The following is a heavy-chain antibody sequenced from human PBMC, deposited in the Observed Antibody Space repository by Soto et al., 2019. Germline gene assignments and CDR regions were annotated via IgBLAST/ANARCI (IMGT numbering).Heavy chain of an antibody. Sequence: QVQLQESGPGLVKPSQTLSLTCTVSGGSISSGGYYWSWIRQHPGKGLEWIGYIYYSGSTYYNPPLTGRVTLSVDTSKNQFSLKLSSVTAADTAVYYCARSSTSANYFDYWGQGTLVTVSS. D-gene: IGHD2-2*01. J-gene: IGHJ4*02. CDR3: ARSSTSANYFDY. CDR1: GGSISSGGYY. CDR2: IYYSGST. V-gene: IGHV4-31*03.